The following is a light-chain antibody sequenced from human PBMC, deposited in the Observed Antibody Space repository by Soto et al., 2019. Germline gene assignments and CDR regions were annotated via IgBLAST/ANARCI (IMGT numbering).Light chain of an antibody. CDR1: QGIGSW. Sequence: DIQMTQSPSSVSASVGDRVTITCRASQGIGSWLAWFQQKPGEAPSLLIYAASSLHSGVPSRFSGSGSGTDFTLTITCRQPEDFATYYCQQGDSFPLTFGGGTKVEIK. J-gene: IGKJ4*01. V-gene: IGKV1-12*01. CDR2: AAS. CDR3: QQGDSFPLT.